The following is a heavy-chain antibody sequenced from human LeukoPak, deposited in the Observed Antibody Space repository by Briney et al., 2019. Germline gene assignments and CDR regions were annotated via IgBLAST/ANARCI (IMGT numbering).Heavy chain of an antibody. CDR3: ATGVYLSQFDY. D-gene: IGHD2-8*01. J-gene: IGHJ4*02. Sequence: PGGSLRLSCAASGFTVSSNYMSCVREAPGKGLEEGSVIYSGGSTYYAESVKGRFTISSDNPKNTLYLQTNSLRAEDTAVYYCATGVYLSQFDYWGQGTLVTVSS. V-gene: IGHV3-53*01. CDR1: GFTVSSNY. CDR2: IYSGGST.